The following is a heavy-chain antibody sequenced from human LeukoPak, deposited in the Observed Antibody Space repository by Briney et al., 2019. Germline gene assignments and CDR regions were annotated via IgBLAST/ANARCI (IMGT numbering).Heavy chain of an antibody. J-gene: IGHJ4*02. V-gene: IGHV3-33*01. CDR3: XRDRSTYYYGSGSYNGLDY. Sequence: GGSLRLSCAASGFTFSSYGMHWVRQAPGKGLEWVAVIWYDGSNKYYADSVKGRFTISRDNSKNTLYLQMNSLRAEDTAVYYXXRDRSTYYYGSGSYNGLDYWGQGTLVTVSS. D-gene: IGHD3-10*01. CDR1: GFTFSSYG. CDR2: IWYDGSNK.